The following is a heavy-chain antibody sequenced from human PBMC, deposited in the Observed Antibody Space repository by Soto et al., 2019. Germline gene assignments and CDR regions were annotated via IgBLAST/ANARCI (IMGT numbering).Heavy chain of an antibody. V-gene: IGHV1-18*01. CDR2: IINYNGIT. CDR1: GYIFTSYG. J-gene: IGHJ4*02. Sequence: QGQLVQSGAEVKKPGASVKVSCEDSGYIFTSYGISWVRQAPGEGLEWMGGIINYNGITNYAQKVQGRVTMTTDRSTSTAYMELRSLRSDDTAVYYCAESMGGSGTDVSWGQGTLVTVSS. D-gene: IGHD3-10*01. CDR3: AESMGGSGTDVS.